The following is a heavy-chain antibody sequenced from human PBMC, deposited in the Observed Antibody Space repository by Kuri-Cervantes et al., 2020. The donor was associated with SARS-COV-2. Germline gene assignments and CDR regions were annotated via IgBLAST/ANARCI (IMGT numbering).Heavy chain of an antibody. J-gene: IGHJ3*02. D-gene: IGHD3-3*01. CDR1: GYTFTGYY. V-gene: IGHV1-18*04. CDR2: ISVNNGNT. Sequence: ASVKVSCKASGYTFTGYYMHWVRQAPGQGLEWMGWISVNNGNTNYAQKLQGRVNMATDTTTSTAYMELRGLRSDDTAVYYCARALASDFWSGYYATPDAFDIWGQGTTVTVSS. CDR3: ARALASDFWSGYYATPDAFDI.